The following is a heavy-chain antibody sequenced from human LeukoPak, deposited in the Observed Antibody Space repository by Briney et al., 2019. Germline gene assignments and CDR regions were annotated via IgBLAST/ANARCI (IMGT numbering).Heavy chain of an antibody. D-gene: IGHD6-25*01. CDR1: GGSFSGYY. CDR2: INHSGST. CDR3: ARWFSSGGNWFDP. J-gene: IGHJ5*02. Sequence: ASETLSLTCAVYGGSFSGYYWSLIRQPPGKGLEWIGEINHSGSTNYNPSLKSRVTISVDTSKNQFSLKLSSVTAADTAVYYCARWFSSGGNWFDPWGQGTLVTVSS. V-gene: IGHV4-34*01.